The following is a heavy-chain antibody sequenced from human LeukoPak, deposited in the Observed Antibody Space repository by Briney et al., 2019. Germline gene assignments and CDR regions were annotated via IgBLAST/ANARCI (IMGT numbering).Heavy chain of an antibody. J-gene: IGHJ4*02. V-gene: IGHV4-59*08. Sequence: SETLSLTCTVSGGSISSYYWSWIRQPPGKGLEWIGYIYYSGSTNYNPSLKSRVTISVDTSKNQFSLKLSSVTAADTAVYYCARHPSYDFWSGYFDYWGQGTLVTVSS. CDR1: GGSISSYY. CDR3: ARHPSYDFWSGYFDY. D-gene: IGHD3-3*01. CDR2: IYYSGST.